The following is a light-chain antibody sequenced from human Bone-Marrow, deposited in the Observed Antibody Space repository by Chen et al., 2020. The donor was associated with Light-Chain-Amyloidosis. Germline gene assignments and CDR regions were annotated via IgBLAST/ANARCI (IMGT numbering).Light chain of an antibody. J-gene: IGLJ1*01. CDR3: SSYTITNTLV. CDR2: GVT. V-gene: IGLV2-14*01. CDR1: SSDVGGDNH. Sequence: QSALTQPASVSGSPGQSITISCTGTSSDVGGDNHVSWYQQHPDKAPKLIIYGVTNRPSWVPDRFSGSKSDNTASLTISGLQTEDEADYFCSSYTITNTLVFGSGTRVTVL.